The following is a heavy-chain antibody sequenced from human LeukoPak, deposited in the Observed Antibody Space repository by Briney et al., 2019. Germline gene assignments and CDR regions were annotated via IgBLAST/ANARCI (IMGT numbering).Heavy chain of an antibody. V-gene: IGHV4-61*08. J-gene: IGHJ4*02. CDR3: ARAGGYSGYASN. CDR2: IYYSGTT. Sequence: SETLSLTCTVSGGSFSSGDYYWTWIRQPPGKGLEWIGYIYYSGTTYYNPSLKSRVTISLDTSKNKFSLNLTSVNVADTVVYYCARAGGYSGYASNWGQGTLVTVSS. D-gene: IGHD5-12*01. CDR1: GGSFSSGDYY.